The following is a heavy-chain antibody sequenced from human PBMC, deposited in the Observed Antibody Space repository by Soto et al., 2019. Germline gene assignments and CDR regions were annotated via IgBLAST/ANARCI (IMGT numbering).Heavy chain of an antibody. V-gene: IGHV1-69*13. CDR2: IIPIFGTA. CDR1: GGTFSSYA. J-gene: IGHJ6*02. D-gene: IGHD3-22*01. CDR3: ARGRIVVRVLASYGGMDV. Sequence: VKVSCKASGGTFSSYAISWVRQAPGQGLEWMGGIIPIFGTANYAQKFQGRVTITADESTSTAYMELSSLRSEDTAVYYCARGRIVVRVLASYGGMDVWGQGTTVTVSS.